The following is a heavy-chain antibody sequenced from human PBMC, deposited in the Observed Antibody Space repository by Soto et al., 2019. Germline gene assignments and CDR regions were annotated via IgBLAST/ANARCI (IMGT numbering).Heavy chain of an antibody. CDR1: GDSVSSNSAA. Sequence: PSQTLSLTCAISGDSVSSNSAAWNWIRQSLSRGLEWLGRTYYRSKWYNDYAVSVKSRITINPDTSKNQFSLQLNSVTPEDTAVYYCAREAQRYSSSWYPLHYYGMDVWGQGTTVTVSS. D-gene: IGHD6-13*01. V-gene: IGHV6-1*01. CDR3: AREAQRYSSSWYPLHYYGMDV. J-gene: IGHJ6*02. CDR2: TYYRSKWYN.